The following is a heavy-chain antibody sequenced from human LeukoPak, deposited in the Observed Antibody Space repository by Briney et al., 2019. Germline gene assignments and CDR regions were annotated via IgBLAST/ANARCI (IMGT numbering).Heavy chain of an antibody. V-gene: IGHV1-18*01. D-gene: IGHD6-13*01. J-gene: IGHJ3*02. CDR2: ISAYNGNT. CDR3: ATSLSSSWYGGDASDI. CDR1: GYTFTSYG. Sequence: GASVKVSCKASGYTFTSYGISWVRQAPGQGLEWMGWISAYNGNTNYAQKLQGRVTMTTDTSTSTAYMELRSLRSDDTAVYYCATSLSSSWYGGDASDIWGQGTMVTVPS.